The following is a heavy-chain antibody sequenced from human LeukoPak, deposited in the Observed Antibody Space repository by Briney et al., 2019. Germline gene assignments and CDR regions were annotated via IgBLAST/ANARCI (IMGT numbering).Heavy chain of an antibody. CDR3: ARDRVAYYDSSGYYHPYYFDY. J-gene: IGHJ4*02. CDR2: MNPNSGNT. CDR1: GYTFTSYD. Sequence: ASVKVSCKASGYTFTSYDINWVRQATGQGLEWMGWMNPNSGNTGYAQKFQGRVTMTRNTSISTAYMELSSLRSEDTAVYYCARDRVAYYDSSGYYHPYYFDYWGQGTLVTVSS. D-gene: IGHD3-22*01. V-gene: IGHV1-8*01.